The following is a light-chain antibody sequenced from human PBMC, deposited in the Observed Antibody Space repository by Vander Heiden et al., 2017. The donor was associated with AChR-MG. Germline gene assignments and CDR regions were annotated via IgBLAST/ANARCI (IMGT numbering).Light chain of an antibody. CDR2: DVT. V-gene: IGLV2-14*03. CDR3: SSYTSSLYV. J-gene: IGLJ1*01. CDR1: AYNS. Sequence: QSALTQPASVSGSPGQSITISFTGAYNSVSWYQQHPGKAPKLIIYDVTYRPSEISDRFSGSKSDSAASLIISGLQAEDEADYYCSSYTSSLYVFGTGTKVTVL.